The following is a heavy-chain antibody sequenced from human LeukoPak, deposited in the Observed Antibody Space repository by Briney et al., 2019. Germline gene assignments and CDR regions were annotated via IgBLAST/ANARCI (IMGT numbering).Heavy chain of an antibody. D-gene: IGHD1-1*01. CDR1: GGTFSSYA. Sequence: GASVKVSCKASGGTFSSYAISWVRQAPGQGLEWMGWISAYNGNTNYAQKLQGRVTMTTDTSTSTAYMELRSLRSDDTAVYYCATLYNWNDRNWFDPWGQGTLVTVSS. CDR2: ISAYNGNT. CDR3: ATLYNWNDRNWFDP. V-gene: IGHV1-18*01. J-gene: IGHJ5*02.